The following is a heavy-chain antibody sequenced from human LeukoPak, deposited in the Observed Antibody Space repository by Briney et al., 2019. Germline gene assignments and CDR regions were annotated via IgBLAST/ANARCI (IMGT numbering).Heavy chain of an antibody. D-gene: IGHD1-26*01. CDR1: GGSISSTNW. V-gene: IGHV4/OR15-8*02. CDR3: SRESGPFCPFGY. CDR2: ISLAGQT. Sequence: SETLSLTCGVSGGSISSTNWWSCDRQPPGQGLEWIGEISLAGQTNYNPSLNGRVTMSLDKSSNQLSLHLTSVTAADTATYFCSRESGPFCPFGYWGQGTLVIVSS. J-gene: IGHJ4*02.